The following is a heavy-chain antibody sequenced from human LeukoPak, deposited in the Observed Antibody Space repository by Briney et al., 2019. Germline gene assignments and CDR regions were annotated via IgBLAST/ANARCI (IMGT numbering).Heavy chain of an antibody. D-gene: IGHD3-9*01. Sequence: PGESLRLSCAASGFTFSSYGMSWVRQAPGKGLEWVSGISGSGGSTYYADSVKGRFTISRDNSKNTLYLQMNSLRAADTAVYYCAKDDRRAKDYDFLTGYYKRPYFFDYWRQGTLVTVSS. CDR3: AKDDRRAKDYDFLTGYYKRPYFFDY. CDR2: ISGSGGST. CDR1: GFTFSSYG. J-gene: IGHJ4*02. V-gene: IGHV3-23*01.